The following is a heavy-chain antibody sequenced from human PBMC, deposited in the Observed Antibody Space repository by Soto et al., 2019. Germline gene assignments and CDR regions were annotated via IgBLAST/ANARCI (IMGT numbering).Heavy chain of an antibody. CDR2: IYWDDDK. J-gene: IGHJ3*02. Sequence: QITLKESGPTLVKPTQTLTLTCTFSGFSLSTSGVGVGWIRQPPGKALEWLALIYWDDDKRYSPSLSSRLTITKDTSNSRVVLTMNNMDPVDTATYYCAHTGSMTTVTKGAFAIWGQGTMVTVSS. V-gene: IGHV2-5*02. CDR1: GFSLSTSGVG. D-gene: IGHD4-17*01. CDR3: AHTGSMTTVTKGAFAI.